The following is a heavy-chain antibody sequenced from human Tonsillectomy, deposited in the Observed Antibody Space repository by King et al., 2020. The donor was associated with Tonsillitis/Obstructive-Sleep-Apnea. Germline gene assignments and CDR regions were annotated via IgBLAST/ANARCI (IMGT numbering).Heavy chain of an antibody. Sequence: VQLVESGGGLVQPGGSLRPSCAASGFTFSSYAMSWVRQAPGKGLEWVSAISGSGGSTYYADSVKGRFTISRDNSKNTLYLQMNSLRAEDTAVYYCAKDLLMRYGDYENVGHFDYWGQGTLVTVSS. CDR2: ISGSGGST. CDR3: AKDLLMRYGDYENVGHFDY. V-gene: IGHV3-23*04. J-gene: IGHJ4*02. D-gene: IGHD4-17*01. CDR1: GFTFSSYA.